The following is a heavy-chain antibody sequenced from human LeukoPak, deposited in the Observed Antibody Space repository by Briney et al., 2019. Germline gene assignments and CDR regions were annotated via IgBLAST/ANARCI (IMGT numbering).Heavy chain of an antibody. CDR3: ARDYSSGWLID. D-gene: IGHD6-19*01. CDR2: INPSGGST. Sequence: ASVKVSCKASGYTFTSYAMNWVRQAPGQGLEWMGIINPSGGSTSYAQKFQGRVTMTRDTSTSTVYMELSSLRSEDTAVYYCARDYSSGWLIDWGQGTLVTVSS. J-gene: IGHJ4*02. V-gene: IGHV1-46*01. CDR1: GYTFTSYA.